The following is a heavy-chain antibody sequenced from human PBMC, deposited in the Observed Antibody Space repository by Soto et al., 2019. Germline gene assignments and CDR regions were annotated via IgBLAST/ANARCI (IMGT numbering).Heavy chain of an antibody. CDR3: AKARHYGAFAGYFDS. CDR1: GFTFIDYA. V-gene: IGHV3-64*02. Sequence: GESLTLSCAASGFTFIDYAINWDRHVPARGMQYVAGIGGRGVNAFFADSMTVRVSISRDKSKNSVYLYMHQLSLDDWAMYDWAKARHYGAFAGYFDSWGQGTLVTVSS. D-gene: IGHD4-17*01. J-gene: IGHJ4*02. CDR2: IGGRGVNA.